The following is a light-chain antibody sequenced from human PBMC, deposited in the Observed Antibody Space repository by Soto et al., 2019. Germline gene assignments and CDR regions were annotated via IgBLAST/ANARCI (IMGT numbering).Light chain of an antibody. V-gene: IGKV3-15*01. CDR1: QSINTH. Sequence: EIVMTQSPATLSVSPGERATLSCRASQSINTHLAWYQQKPGQTPRLLIYGASTRATGIAARFSGSGSGTEFTLTISSLQSEDFAVYYCQQYDSWPPYTFGQGTRLEIK. CDR2: GAS. J-gene: IGKJ2*01. CDR3: QQYDSWPPYT.